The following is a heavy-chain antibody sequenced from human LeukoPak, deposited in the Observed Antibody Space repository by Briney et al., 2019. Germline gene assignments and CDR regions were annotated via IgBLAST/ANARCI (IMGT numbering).Heavy chain of an antibody. CDR2: LHSDGTT. J-gene: IGHJ4*02. V-gene: IGHV3-66*01. CDR1: GFTVNTNY. D-gene: IGHD2-2*01. CDR3: AGRRRDAAAYDH. Sequence: GESLRLSCTASGFTVNTNYMSWVRLASGKGLEWVSLLHSDGTTYYAESVKGRFTISTDNSRNTLYLHMNSLRVEDTAVYYCAGRRRDAAAYDHWGQGTLVTVSS.